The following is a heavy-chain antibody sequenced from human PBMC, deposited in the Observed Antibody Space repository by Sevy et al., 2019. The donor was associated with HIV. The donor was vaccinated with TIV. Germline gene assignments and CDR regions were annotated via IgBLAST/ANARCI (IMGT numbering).Heavy chain of an antibody. Sequence: GGSLRLSCVASGFNFGSHAMHWVRQAPGKGLDWVSVISSDGNSQYSADSVKGRFTISRDNSKNTLYLQMDSLRVEDTAVYYCARDLISGSYSQSLDYWGHGTLVTVSS. J-gene: IGHJ4*01. D-gene: IGHD1-26*01. CDR3: ARDLISGSYSQSLDY. CDR1: GFNFGSHA. CDR2: ISSDGNSQ. V-gene: IGHV3-30*04.